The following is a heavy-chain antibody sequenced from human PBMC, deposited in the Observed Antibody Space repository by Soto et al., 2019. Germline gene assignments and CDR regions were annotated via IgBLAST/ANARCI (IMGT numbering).Heavy chain of an antibody. CDR2: IKSKTDGGTT. J-gene: IGHJ4*02. CDR1: GFTFSNAW. CDR3: TTDLPPYYYDSSH. D-gene: IGHD3-22*01. Sequence: EVQLVESGGGLVKPGGSLRLSCAASGFTFSNAWMNWVRQAPGKGLEWVGRIKSKTDGGTTDYAAPVKGRFTISRDDSKNTLYLQMNSLKTEDTAVYYCTTDLPPYYYDSSHGGQGTLVTVSS. V-gene: IGHV3-15*07.